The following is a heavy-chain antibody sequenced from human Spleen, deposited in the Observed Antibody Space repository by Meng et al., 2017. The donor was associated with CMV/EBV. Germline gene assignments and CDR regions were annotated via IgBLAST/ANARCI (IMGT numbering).Heavy chain of an antibody. CDR3: ARQAYSHDSRDYYGDYFDY. CDR1: GYSFTSYW. Sequence: GESLKISCQGSGYSFTSYWIAWVRQMPGKGLEWMGIIYPGDSDTRYNPPFQGQVTMAADKSISTAYLQWSSLKASDTAMYYCARQAYSHDSRDYYGDYFDYWGQGTLVTVSS. D-gene: IGHD3-22*01. J-gene: IGHJ4*02. CDR2: IYPGDSDT. V-gene: IGHV5-51*01.